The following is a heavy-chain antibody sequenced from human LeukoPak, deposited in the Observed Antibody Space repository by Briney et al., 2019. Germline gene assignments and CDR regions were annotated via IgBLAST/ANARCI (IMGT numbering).Heavy chain of an antibody. CDR1: GYTFSSYG. J-gene: IGHJ4*02. CDR2: IRFDGTIK. CDR3: ARDIAWQQLAVFDY. Sequence: GGSLRLSCAASGYTFSSYGMHWVRQAPGKGLEWVAFIRFDGTIKDYADSVKGRFTISRDNAKNSLYLQMNSLTAEDTAVYYCARDIAWQQLAVFDYWGQGTMVTVSS. D-gene: IGHD6-13*01. V-gene: IGHV3-30*02.